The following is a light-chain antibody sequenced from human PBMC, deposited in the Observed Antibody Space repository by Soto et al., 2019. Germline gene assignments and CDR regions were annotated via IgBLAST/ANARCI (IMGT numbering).Light chain of an antibody. J-gene: IGLJ1*01. CDR1: SSDVGGYNF. CDR3: CSYTSSTSYV. Sequence: QSVLTQPASVSGSPGQSITISCTGTSSDVGGYNFVSWYQQHPGKAPKLMIYDVTTRPSGVSNRFSGSKSGTTASLTISGLQAEDEADYYCCSYTSSTSYVFGTGTKATV. CDR2: DVT. V-gene: IGLV2-14*01.